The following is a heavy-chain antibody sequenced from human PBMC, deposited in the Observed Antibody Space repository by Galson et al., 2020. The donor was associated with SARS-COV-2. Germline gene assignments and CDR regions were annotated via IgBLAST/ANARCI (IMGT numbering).Heavy chain of an antibody. CDR2: IRGDGSET. CDR1: GFIFTDIW. V-gene: IGHV3-7*01. CDR3: TRERWQGAY. J-gene: IGHJ4*02. Sequence: GGSLRLSCEVSGFIFTDIWMSWFRQAPGKSLEWVANIRGDGSETNYVESVKGRFSISRDNAMNSLYLQMDSLRVEDTAVYYCTRERWQGAYWGQGSRVTVSS.